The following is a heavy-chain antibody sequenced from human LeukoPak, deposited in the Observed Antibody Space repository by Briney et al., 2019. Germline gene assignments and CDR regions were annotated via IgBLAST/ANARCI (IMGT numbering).Heavy chain of an antibody. CDR3: AKDRLYYYDSSGYYFPSYFDY. J-gene: IGHJ4*02. CDR1: GFTFSSYG. CDR2: ISYDGSNK. V-gene: IGHV3-30*18. D-gene: IGHD3-22*01. Sequence: PGGSLRLSCAASGFTFSSYGMHWVRQAPGKGLEWVAVISYDGSNKYYADSVKGRFTISRDTSKNTLYLQMNSLRAEDTAVYYCAKDRLYYYDSSGYYFPSYFDYWGQGTLVTVPS.